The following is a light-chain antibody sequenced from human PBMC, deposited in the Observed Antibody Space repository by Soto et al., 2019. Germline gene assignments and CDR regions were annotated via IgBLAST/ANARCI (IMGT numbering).Light chain of an antibody. V-gene: IGKV3-20*01. CDR2: GAS. CDR1: QSVSSSY. Sequence: EIVLTQSPGTLSLSPGERATLSCRASQSVSSSYLAWYRQKPGQAPRLLIYGASSRATGIPDRFSGSGSGTDFTLTISSLEPEDFAVYYCQQYGSSPPFTFGPGTKVDIK. J-gene: IGKJ3*01. CDR3: QQYGSSPPFT.